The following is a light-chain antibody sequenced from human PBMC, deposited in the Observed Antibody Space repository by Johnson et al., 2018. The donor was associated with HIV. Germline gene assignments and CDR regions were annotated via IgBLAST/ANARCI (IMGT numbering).Light chain of an antibody. CDR2: ENN. J-gene: IGLJ1*01. V-gene: IGLV1-51*02. Sequence: QSVLTQSPSVSAAPGQKVTIFCSGSSSNIGNNYVSWYQQLPGTAPKLLIYENNKRPSGIPGRFSGSQSGTSATLGITGLQAGDEADYYCGTWHSALSGGGVFGTGTRFTVL. CDR3: GTWHSALSGGGV. CDR1: SSNIGNNY.